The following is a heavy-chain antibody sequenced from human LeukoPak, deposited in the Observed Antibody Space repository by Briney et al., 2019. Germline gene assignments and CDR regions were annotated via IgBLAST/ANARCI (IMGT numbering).Heavy chain of an antibody. CDR3: SGRNYYDIVTGYYINY. CDR2: FYYSRRT. Sequence: SQTLFLTCTVSVDPISCGGDSWSWIRQPPGKGLERLGYFYYSRRTYYNPSLKSRVTKSVDTSKNQFSLKLSSMTAADTAVYYCSGRNYYDIVTGYYINYWGQGTLVTVSS. CDR1: VDPISCGGDS. V-gene: IGHV4-31*03. J-gene: IGHJ4*02. D-gene: IGHD3-9*01.